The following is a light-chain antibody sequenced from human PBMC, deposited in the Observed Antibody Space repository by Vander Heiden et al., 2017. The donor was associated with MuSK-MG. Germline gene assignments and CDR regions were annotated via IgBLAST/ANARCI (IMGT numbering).Light chain of an antibody. CDR1: TGAVTNSHY. V-gene: IGLV7-46*01. Sequence: QPVVPQAPSLTVSPGGTVTLTCGSSTGAVTNSHYAYWVQQMPGQDPRTLIYDTSNSPAWAPARFSGSRRGGKAALTLAGAQAEDEADYYCLLSYSGLVVFGEGTKLTVL. J-gene: IGLJ3*02. CDR3: LLSYSGLVV. CDR2: DTS.